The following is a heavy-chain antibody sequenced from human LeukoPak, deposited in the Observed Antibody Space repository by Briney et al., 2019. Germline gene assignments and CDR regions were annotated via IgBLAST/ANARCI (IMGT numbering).Heavy chain of an antibody. CDR2: VKQDVSEK. D-gene: IGHD3-9*01. Sequence: PGGSLRLSCAASGFTFSNYWMNWVRQAPGKGLEWVASVKQDVSEKDYVDSVKGRFTISRDNAKNSLYLQMNSLRVEDTAVYYCARGDILTGYPCDYWGQGTLVTVSS. V-gene: IGHV3-7*01. CDR3: ARGDILTGYPCDY. CDR1: GFTFSNYW. J-gene: IGHJ4*02.